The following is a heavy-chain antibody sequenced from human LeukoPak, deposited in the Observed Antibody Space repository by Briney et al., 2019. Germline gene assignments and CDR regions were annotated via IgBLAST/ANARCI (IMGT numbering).Heavy chain of an antibody. CDR3: ARARYFDWLLGDYYYYGMDV. D-gene: IGHD3-9*01. V-gene: IGHV3-30*03. CDR1: GFTFSNYG. CDR2: ISYDGSNQ. J-gene: IGHJ6*02. Sequence: GGSLRLSCAASGFTFSNYGMHWVRQAPGKGLEWVAVISYDGSNQYYTDSVKGRFTISRDNSKNTLYLQMNSLRAEDTAVYYCARARYFDWLLGDYYYYGMDVWGQGTTVTVSS.